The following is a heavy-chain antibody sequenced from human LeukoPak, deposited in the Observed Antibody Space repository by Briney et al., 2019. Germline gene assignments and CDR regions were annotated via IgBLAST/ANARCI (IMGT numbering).Heavy chain of an antibody. J-gene: IGHJ4*02. Sequence: GGSLRLSCAASGFTFSSYAMHWVRQAPGKGLEWVAVISYDGSNRYYADSVKGRFTISRDNSKNTLYLQMNSLRAEDTAVYYCARDPGFLDRFDYWGQGTLVTVSS. CDR3: ARDPGFLDRFDY. CDR1: GFTFSSYA. V-gene: IGHV3-30-3*01. D-gene: IGHD3/OR15-3a*01. CDR2: ISYDGSNR.